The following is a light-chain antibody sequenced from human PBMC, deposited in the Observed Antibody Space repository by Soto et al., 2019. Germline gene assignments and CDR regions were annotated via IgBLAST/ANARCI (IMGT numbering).Light chain of an antibody. CDR2: DVS. Sequence: VLTQPPSVSGSPGQSVAISCTGTGSDIGTYNRVSWYQQPPGTAPKLMIYDVSDRPSGVPDRFSGSKSGNTASLTISGLQAEDEADYYCSSYTSSSTYVFGNGTKVTVL. V-gene: IGLV2-18*02. CDR3: SSYTSSSTYV. J-gene: IGLJ1*01. CDR1: GSDIGTYNR.